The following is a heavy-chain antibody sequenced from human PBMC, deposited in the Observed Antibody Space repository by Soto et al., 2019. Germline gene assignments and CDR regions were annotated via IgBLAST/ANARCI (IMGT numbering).Heavy chain of an antibody. CDR2: ISYDGSNK. CDR1: GFTFSSYG. Sequence: GGSLRLSCAASGFTFSSYGMHWVRQAPGKGLEWVAVISYDGSNKYYADSVKGRFTISRDNSKNTLYLQMNSLGAEDTAVYYCAKDAAGTHYDIFRPPTDIDYWGQGTLVTVSS. J-gene: IGHJ4*02. V-gene: IGHV3-30*18. D-gene: IGHD3-9*01. CDR3: AKDAAGTHYDIFRPPTDIDY.